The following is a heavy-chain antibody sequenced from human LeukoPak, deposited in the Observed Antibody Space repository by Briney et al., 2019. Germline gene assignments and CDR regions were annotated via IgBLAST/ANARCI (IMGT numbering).Heavy chain of an antibody. CDR3: ARDEYRMGLDV. CDR2: MNPSSGNT. J-gene: IGHJ6*02. V-gene: IGHV1-8*01. D-gene: IGHD2-2*01. Sequence: ASVKVSCKASGYILSNYDINWVRQAPGQGLEWMGWMNPSSGNTGYAQKFQGRVTMTRNTSISTAYMELNSLKSEDTAVYYCARDEYRMGLDVWGQGTTVTVSS. CDR1: GYILSNYD.